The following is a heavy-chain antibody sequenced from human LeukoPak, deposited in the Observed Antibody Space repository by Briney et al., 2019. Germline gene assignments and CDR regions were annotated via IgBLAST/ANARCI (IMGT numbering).Heavy chain of an antibody. CDR3: ASNGSSGPVDY. CDR1: GGSFSGYY. Sequence: SETLSLTCAVYGGSFSGYYWSWIRQPPGKGLEWNGEINHSGSTNYNPSLKSRVTISVDTSKNQFSLKLNSVTAADTAVYYCASNGSSGPVDYWGQGTLVTVSS. J-gene: IGHJ4*02. CDR2: INHSGST. D-gene: IGHD6-6*01. V-gene: IGHV4-34*01.